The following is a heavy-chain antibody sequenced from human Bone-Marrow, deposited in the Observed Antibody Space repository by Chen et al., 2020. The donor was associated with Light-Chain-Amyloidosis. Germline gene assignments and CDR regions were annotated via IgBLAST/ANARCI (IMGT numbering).Heavy chain of an antibody. CDR3: ARDTPSPDLNWFDP. V-gene: IGHV4-38-2*02. CDR2: IYYSGST. J-gene: IGHJ5*02. Sequence: QVQLQEWGTGLLKPSETLSLTCAVSGYSISSGYYWGWIRQPPGKGLEWIGSIYYSGSTYYNPSLKSRVTISVDTSKNQFSLKLSSVTAADTAVYYCARDTPSPDLNWFDPWGQGTLVTVSS. CDR1: GYSISSGYY.